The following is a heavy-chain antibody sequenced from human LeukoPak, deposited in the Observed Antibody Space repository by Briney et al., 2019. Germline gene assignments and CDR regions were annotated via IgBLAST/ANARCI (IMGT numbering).Heavy chain of an antibody. D-gene: IGHD2-21*02. CDR2: IYYSGST. V-gene: IGHV4-59*01. CDR1: GGSMSPYH. J-gene: IGHJ4*02. CDR3: ARGRAYCGGACYPYFDS. Sequence: PSETLSLTCTVSGGSMSPYHWGWIRQPPGKGLEWTGYIYYSGSTNYNPSLKSRVTISVDTSKTQFSLKLSSVTAADTAMYYCARGRAYCGGACYPYFDSWGQGTLVTVSS.